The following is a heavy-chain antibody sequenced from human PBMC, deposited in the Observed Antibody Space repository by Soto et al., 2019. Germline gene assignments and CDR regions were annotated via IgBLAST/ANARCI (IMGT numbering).Heavy chain of an antibody. D-gene: IGHD3-10*01. CDR1: GFTFSSYG. CDR3: ARDPMRITMVRGVFYYGMDV. CDR2: INQDGSEK. J-gene: IGHJ6*02. Sequence: GSLRLSCAASGFTFSSYGMHWVRQAPGKGLGWVANINQDGSEKYYVDSVKGRFTISRDNAKNSLYLQMNSLRAEDTAVYYCARDPMRITMVRGVFYYGMDVWGQGTTVTVSS. V-gene: IGHV3-7*03.